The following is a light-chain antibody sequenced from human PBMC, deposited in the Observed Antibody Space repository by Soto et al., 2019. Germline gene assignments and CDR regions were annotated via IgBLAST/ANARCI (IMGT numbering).Light chain of an antibody. V-gene: IGLV2-11*01. J-gene: IGLJ3*02. CDR3: CSYAGNFIWV. Sequence: QSALTQPRSVSGSPGQSVTISCTGTSTDVGGYNYVSWFQQHPGKAPKFIVYDVTKRPSGVPDRFSGSKSGNTASLTISGLQAEDEADYYCCSYAGNFIWVFGGGTKLTVL. CDR2: DVT. CDR1: STDVGGYNY.